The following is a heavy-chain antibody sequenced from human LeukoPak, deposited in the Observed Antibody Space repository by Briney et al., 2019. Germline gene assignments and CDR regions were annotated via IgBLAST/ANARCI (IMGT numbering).Heavy chain of an antibody. J-gene: IGHJ4*02. D-gene: IGHD6-13*01. CDR1: GFTFDDYA. CDR3: AKDFGAAAGFGFDY. V-gene: IGHV3-9*01. Sequence: GGSLRLSCAASGFTFDDYATHWVRQAPGKGLEWVSGISWNSGSIGYADSVKGRFTISRDNAKNSLYLQMNSLRAEDTALYYCAKDFGAAAGFGFDYWGQGTLVTVSS. CDR2: ISWNSGSI.